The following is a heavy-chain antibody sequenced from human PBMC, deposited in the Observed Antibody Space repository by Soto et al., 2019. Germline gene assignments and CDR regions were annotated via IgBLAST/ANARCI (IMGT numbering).Heavy chain of an antibody. V-gene: IGHV3-13*01. CDR2: IGTAGDT. CDR1: GFTFSSYD. D-gene: IGHD6-13*01. CDR3: ARGGSSWYRDYYYYGMDV. J-gene: IGHJ6*02. Sequence: GGSLRLSCAASGFTFSSYDMHWVRQATGKGLEWVSAIGTAGDTYYPGSVKGRFTISRENAKNSLYLQMNSLRAEDTAVYYCARGGSSWYRDYYYYGMDVWGQGTTVTVSS.